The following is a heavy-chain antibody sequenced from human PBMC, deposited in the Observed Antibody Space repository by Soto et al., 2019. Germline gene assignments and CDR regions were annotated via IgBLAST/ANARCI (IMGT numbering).Heavy chain of an antibody. CDR1: GGSFSGYY. Sequence: QVQLQQWGAGLLKPSETLSLTCAVYGGSFSGYYWSWIRQPPGKGLEWIGEINHSGSTNYNPSLTSRVTISVDTSKNQFSLKLSSVTAADTAVYYCARGFSGIAAAGKVGLLDYWGQGTLVTVSS. CDR2: INHSGST. V-gene: IGHV4-34*01. CDR3: ARGFSGIAAAGKVGLLDY. D-gene: IGHD6-13*01. J-gene: IGHJ4*02.